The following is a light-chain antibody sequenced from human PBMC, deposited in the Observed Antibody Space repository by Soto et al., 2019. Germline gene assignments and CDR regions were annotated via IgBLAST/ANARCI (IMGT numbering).Light chain of an antibody. CDR3: QQYNNWPR. Sequence: EIVMTQSPATLSVSPGERATLSCRASQSVSSNLAWYQQKPGQAPRLLIYGASTRATGIPARFSGSGSGTEFTLTISSLQSEDFAVYYCQQYNNWPRIGGGTKVDIK. V-gene: IGKV3-15*01. CDR2: GAS. CDR1: QSVSSN. J-gene: IGKJ4*01.